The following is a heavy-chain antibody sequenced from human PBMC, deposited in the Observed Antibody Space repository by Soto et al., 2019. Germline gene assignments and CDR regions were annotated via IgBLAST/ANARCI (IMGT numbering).Heavy chain of an antibody. V-gene: IGHV3-11*01. CDR3: AMDVDTAMVFDY. J-gene: IGHJ4*02. CDR2: ISSSGSTI. D-gene: IGHD5-18*01. CDR1: GFTFSDYY. Sequence: PGGSLRLSCAASGFTFSDYYMSWIRQAPGKGLEWVSYISSSGSTIYYADSVKGRFTISRDNAKNSLYLQMNSLRAEDTAVYYCAMDVDTAMVFDYWGQGTLVTVSS.